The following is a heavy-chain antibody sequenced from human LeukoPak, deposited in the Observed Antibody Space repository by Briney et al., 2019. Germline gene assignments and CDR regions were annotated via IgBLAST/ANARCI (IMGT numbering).Heavy chain of an antibody. V-gene: IGHV4-39*01. D-gene: IGHD3-3*01. CDR1: GGSFNRSGYY. CDR2: IYYSGST. Sequence: TSETLSLTCTVSGGSFNRSGYYWGWIRQPPGKGLEWIGNIYYSGSTYYNPSLKSRVTISVDTSKNQFSLKLSSVTAADTAVYYCARLGAGPTYYDFWSGYSSFYFDYWGQGTLVTVSS. J-gene: IGHJ4*02. CDR3: ARLGAGPTYYDFWSGYSSFYFDY.